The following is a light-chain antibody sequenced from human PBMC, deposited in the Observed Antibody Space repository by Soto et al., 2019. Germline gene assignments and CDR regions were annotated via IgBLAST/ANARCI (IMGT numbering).Light chain of an antibody. V-gene: IGKV3-20*01. CDR1: QNVTRNF. CDR2: GAS. J-gene: IGKJ2*01. CDR3: QQYGGSPYT. Sequence: EIVLTQSPGTLSLSPGERATLSCRASQNVTRNFLAWYRQTPGQAPRLLIYGASSRATGIPDRFSGSGSGTDFTLPISRLEPEDFAMFFCQQYGGSPYTFGLGTKVEIK.